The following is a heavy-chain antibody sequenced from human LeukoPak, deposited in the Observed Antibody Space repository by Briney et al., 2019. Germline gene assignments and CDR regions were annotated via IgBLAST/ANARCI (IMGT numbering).Heavy chain of an antibody. D-gene: IGHD4-11*01. V-gene: IGHV3-30-3*01. CDR2: IPYDGSNK. CDR1: GFTFSSYA. Sequence: GRSLRLSCAASGFTFSSYAMHWVRQAPGKGLEWVAVIPYDGSNKYYADSVKGRFTISRDNSKNTLYLQMNSLRAEDTAVYYCAPSNFDYWGQGTLVTVSS. CDR3: APSNFDY. J-gene: IGHJ4*02.